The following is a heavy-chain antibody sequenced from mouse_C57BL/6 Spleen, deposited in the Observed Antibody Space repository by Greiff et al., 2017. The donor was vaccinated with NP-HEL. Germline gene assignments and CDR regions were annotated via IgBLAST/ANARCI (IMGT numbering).Heavy chain of an antibody. CDR2: ISSGSSTI. Sequence: EVQLQESGGGLVKPGGSLKLSCAASGFTFSDYGMHWVRQAPEKGLEWVAYISSGSSTIYYADTVKGRFTISRDNAKNTLFLQMTSLRSEDTAMYYWARKEYYGSSYGAWFAYWGQGTLVTVSA. D-gene: IGHD1-1*01. J-gene: IGHJ3*01. CDR1: GFTFSDYG. CDR3: ARKEYYGSSYGAWFAY. V-gene: IGHV5-17*01.